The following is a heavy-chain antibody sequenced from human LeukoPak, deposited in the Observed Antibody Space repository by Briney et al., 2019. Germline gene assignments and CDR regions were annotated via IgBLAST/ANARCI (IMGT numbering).Heavy chain of an antibody. CDR2: INGDGSVK. V-gene: IGHV3-7*01. D-gene: IGHD6-6*01. CDR3: ARDPRAAPHFDY. J-gene: IGHJ4*02. CDR1: GLTFSSLW. Sequence: GGSLRLSCAASGLTFSSLWMNWVRQAPGKGLEWVANINGDGSVKHYVDSVKGRFTISRDNARNSLFLQMDSLRAEDTAVYFCARDPRAAPHFDYWGQGTLVTASS.